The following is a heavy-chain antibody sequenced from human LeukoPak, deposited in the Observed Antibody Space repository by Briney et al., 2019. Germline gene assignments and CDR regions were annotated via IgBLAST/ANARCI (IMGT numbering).Heavy chain of an antibody. J-gene: IGHJ4*02. CDR3: AMSPYAYSSSYYHFDY. Sequence: GGSLRLSCAASGLTVSSNYMSWVRQAPGKGLEWVSVICSGGSTYYADSGNRRFTVSKHNSKNTLYLQMTSLRAENTALYYRAMSPYAYSSSYYHFDYRGQGTLVTVSS. CDR2: ICSGGST. D-gene: IGHD6-13*01. V-gene: IGHV3-53*04. CDR1: GLTVSSNY.